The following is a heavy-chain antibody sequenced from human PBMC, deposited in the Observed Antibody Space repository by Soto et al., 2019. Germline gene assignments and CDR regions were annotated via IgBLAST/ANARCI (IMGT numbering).Heavy chain of an antibody. V-gene: IGHV3-11*01. CDR1: GFTFSDYY. J-gene: IGHJ4*02. CDR3: ARDRDYDILTGYEVGYFDY. Sequence: GGSLRLSCAASGFTFSDYYMSWIRQAPGKGLEWVSYISSSGSTIYYADSVKGRFTISRDNAKNSLYLQMNSLRAEDTAVYYCARDRDYDILTGYEVGYFDYWGQGTLVTVSS. CDR2: ISSSGSTI. D-gene: IGHD3-9*01.